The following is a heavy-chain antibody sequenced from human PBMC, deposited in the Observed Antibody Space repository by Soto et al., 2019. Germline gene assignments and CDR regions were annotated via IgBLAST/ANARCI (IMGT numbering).Heavy chain of an antibody. V-gene: IGHV1-69*01. Sequence: QVQLVQAGAEVKKPGSSVKVSCMASGGTFSSYAISWVRQAPGQGHEWIGGISPIFGTANYAQKFQGRVTITADESTSTAYMELSSLRSEDTAVYYCPRDRHVWIGYYSPYYYGMGVWGQGTTVTVSS. CDR2: ISPIFGTA. CDR1: GGTFSSYA. CDR3: PRDRHVWIGYYSPYYYGMGV. D-gene: IGHD3-3*01. J-gene: IGHJ6*02.